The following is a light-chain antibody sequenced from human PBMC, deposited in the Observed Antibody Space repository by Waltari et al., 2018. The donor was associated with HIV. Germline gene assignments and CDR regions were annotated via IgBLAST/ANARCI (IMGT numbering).Light chain of an antibody. J-gene: IGLJ1*01. CDR1: SSDIGAYNR. CDR2: EVK. Sequence: QSPLTHPPSVSASPGQSATTPATGTSSDIGAYNRVSWYLQPPGTAPKVIIYEVKNRPSGVPDRFSGSKSGSTASLTISGLQAEDEADYFCSSYKNNNTLVFGTGTKVTVL. CDR3: SSYKNNNTLV. V-gene: IGLV2-18*02.